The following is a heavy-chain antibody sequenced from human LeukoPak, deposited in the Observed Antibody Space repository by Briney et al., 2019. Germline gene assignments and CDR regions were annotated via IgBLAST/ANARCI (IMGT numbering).Heavy chain of an antibody. CDR2: IHHSGSI. CDR3: ARGGDRSFDY. CDR1: GGSFSGYY. V-gene: IGHV4-34*01. Sequence: SETLSLTCAVYGGSFSGYYWSWIRQPPGKGLEWITEIHHSGSINYNPSLKSRVTISVDKAKNQFSLNLNSVTAADTAVYYCARGGDRSFDYWGQGTLVTVSS. J-gene: IGHJ4*02. D-gene: IGHD3-10*01.